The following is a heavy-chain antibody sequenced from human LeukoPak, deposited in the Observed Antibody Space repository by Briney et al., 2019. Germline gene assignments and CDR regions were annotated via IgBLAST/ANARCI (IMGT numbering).Heavy chain of an antibody. CDR3: ARNGDFCLDY. D-gene: IGHD2-21*02. J-gene: IGHJ4*02. CDR2: IYQGEST. Sequence: PSGTLSLTCGVSGGSISSSKWWSLVRQPPGKGLEWIGEIYQGESTTYNPSLESRVTMSVDKSNNQLSLTLTSVTAADTAVYYCARNGDFCLDYWGQGTLVTVSS. CDR1: GGSISSSKW. V-gene: IGHV4-4*02.